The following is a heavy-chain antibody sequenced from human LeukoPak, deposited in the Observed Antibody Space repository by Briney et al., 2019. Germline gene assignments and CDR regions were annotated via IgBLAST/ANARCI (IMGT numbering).Heavy chain of an antibody. D-gene: IGHD1-26*01. CDR3: ARVVTLNYFDY. CDR1: GYTFTGYY. V-gene: IGHV1-2*02. Sequence: GASVKVSCKASGYTFTGYYMHWVRQAPGQGREGMGWINPNSGGTNYAQKFQGRVTMTRDTSISTAYMELSRLRSDDTAVYYCARVVTLNYFDYWGQGTLVTVSS. J-gene: IGHJ4*02. CDR2: INPNSGGT.